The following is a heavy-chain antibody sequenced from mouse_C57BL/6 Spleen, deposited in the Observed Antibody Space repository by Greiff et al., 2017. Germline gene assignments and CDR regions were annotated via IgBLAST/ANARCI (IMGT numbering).Heavy chain of an antibody. Sequence: GGGLVQPKGSLKLSCAASGFSFNTYAMNWVRQAPGKGLEWVARIRSKSNNYATYYADSVKDRFTISRDDSESMRYLQMNNLKTEDTAMYYCVRGNYYAMDYWGQGTSVTVSS. D-gene: IGHD2-1*01. CDR3: VRGNYYAMDY. CDR2: IRSKSNNYAT. V-gene: IGHV10-1*01. J-gene: IGHJ4*01. CDR1: GFSFNTYA.